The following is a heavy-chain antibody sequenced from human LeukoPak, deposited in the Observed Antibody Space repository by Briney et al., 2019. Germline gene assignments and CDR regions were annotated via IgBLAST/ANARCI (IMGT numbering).Heavy chain of an antibody. V-gene: IGHV4-34*01. J-gene: IGHJ5*02. CDR3: ARGDCEYHSGWYQCWFDP. CDR2: ITHSGST. D-gene: IGHD6-19*01. CDR1: GGSFSGYY. Sequence: SETLSLTCAVYGGSFSGYYWNWIRQPPGKGLEWIGEITHSGSTNYNPSLKSRVTISVDTSNNQFSLKLSSVTAADTAVYYCARGDCEYHSGWYQCWFDPWGQGTLVTVSS.